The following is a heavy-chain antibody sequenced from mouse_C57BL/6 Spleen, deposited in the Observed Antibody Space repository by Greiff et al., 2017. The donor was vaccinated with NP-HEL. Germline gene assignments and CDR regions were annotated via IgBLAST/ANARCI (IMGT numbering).Heavy chain of an antibody. D-gene: IGHD3-3*01. CDR1: GFTFSDYA. Sequence: ESGGGLVKPGGSLKLSCAASGFTFSDYAMHWVRQGPEKGLEWVAYISSGSSTIYYADTVKGRFTVSRDNAKNTLFLQRTSLRSEDTAMYYCAARNFGVWGTGTTVTVAS. CDR2: ISSGSSTI. CDR3: AARNFGV. J-gene: IGHJ1*03. V-gene: IGHV5-17*01.